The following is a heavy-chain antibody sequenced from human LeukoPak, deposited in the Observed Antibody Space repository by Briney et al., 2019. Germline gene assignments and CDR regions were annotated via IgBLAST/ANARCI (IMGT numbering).Heavy chain of an antibody. CDR2: INPSGGST. CDR1: GYTFTTYY. D-gene: IGHD3-9*01. J-gene: IGHJ4*02. Sequence: ASVKVSCKASGYTFTTYYVHWVRQAPGQGLEWMGIINPSGGSTTYAQKFRGRLTMTRDMSTSTVYMELSSLRSEDTAVYYCARGSRPVYNLLTGKRYFDYWGQGTLVTVSS. CDR3: ARGSRPVYNLLTGKRYFDY. V-gene: IGHV1-46*01.